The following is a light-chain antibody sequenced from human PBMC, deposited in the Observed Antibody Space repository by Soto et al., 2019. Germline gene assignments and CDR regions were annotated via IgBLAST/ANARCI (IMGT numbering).Light chain of an antibody. CDR1: QSISSW. CDR3: QQYNSYRT. J-gene: IGKJ1*01. Sequence: DIQMTQSPSTLSASVGDRVTITCRASQSISSWLAWYQQKPGKAPKRLIYAASSLQSGVPSRFSGSGSGTEFTLTISSLQPDDFATYYCQQYNSYRTFGQGTKGDIK. CDR2: AAS. V-gene: IGKV1-5*01.